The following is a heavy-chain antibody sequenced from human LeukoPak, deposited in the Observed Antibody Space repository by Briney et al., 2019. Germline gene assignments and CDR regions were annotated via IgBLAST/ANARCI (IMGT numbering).Heavy chain of an antibody. CDR3: ARVNYYDSYGYFQY. J-gene: IGHJ1*01. V-gene: IGHV1-2*02. Sequence: ASVKVSCKASGYTFTDYYMHWVRQAPGQGLEWMGWINPHSGGTNYAQKLQGRVTMTTDTSTSTAYMELGSLRSDDTAVYYCARVNYYDSYGYFQYWGQGTLVTVSS. CDR2: INPHSGGT. D-gene: IGHD3-22*01. CDR1: GYTFTDYY.